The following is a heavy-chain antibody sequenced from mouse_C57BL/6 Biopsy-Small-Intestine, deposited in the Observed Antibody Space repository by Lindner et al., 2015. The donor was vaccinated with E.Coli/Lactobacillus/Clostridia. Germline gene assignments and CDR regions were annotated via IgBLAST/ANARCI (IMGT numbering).Heavy chain of an antibody. V-gene: IGHV14-1*01. CDR3: TLYMRH. D-gene: IGHD1-3*01. Sequence: EVQLQESGAELVRPGASVKLSCTGSGFTFKDYYIHWVKQRPEQGLEWIGRIDPEDGDTEYAPKFQGKASITADTSSNTAYLQLSNLTSEDTAVYSCTLYMRHWGQGTTLTVSS. CDR1: GFTFKDYY. J-gene: IGHJ2*01. CDR2: IDPEDGDT.